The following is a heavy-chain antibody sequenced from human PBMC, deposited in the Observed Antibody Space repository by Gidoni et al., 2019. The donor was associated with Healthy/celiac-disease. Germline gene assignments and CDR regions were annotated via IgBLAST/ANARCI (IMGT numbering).Heavy chain of an antibody. D-gene: IGHD3-16*01. CDR1: GFTFSSYA. J-gene: IGHJ6*02. Sequence: EVQLLESGGGLVQPGGSLRLSCAASGFTFSSYAMSWVRQAPGKGLEWVSAISGSGGSKYYADSVKGRFTISRDNSKNTRYLQMNSLRAEDTAVYYCAKVGPPPLVDYYGMDVWGQGTTVTVSS. CDR3: AKVGPPPLVDYYGMDV. CDR2: ISGSGGSK. V-gene: IGHV3-23*01.